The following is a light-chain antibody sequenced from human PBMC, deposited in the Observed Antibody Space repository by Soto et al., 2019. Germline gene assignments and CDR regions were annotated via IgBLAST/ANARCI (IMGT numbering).Light chain of an antibody. CDR1: QSVSSN. CDR3: QQYNNWWLFT. Sequence: EIVMTQSPATLSVSPGERATLSCRASQSVSSNLAWYQQKPGQAPRLLIYGASTRATGIPARFSGSGSGTEFTLTISSLQSEDFAVYYCQQYNNWWLFTFGPGTKVDIK. CDR2: GAS. V-gene: IGKV3-15*01. J-gene: IGKJ3*01.